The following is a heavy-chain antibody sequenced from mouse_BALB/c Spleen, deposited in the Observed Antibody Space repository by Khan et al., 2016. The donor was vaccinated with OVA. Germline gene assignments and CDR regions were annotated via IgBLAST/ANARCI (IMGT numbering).Heavy chain of an antibody. D-gene: IGHD2-10*01. Sequence: VMLVESGPGLVAPSQSLSITCTISGFSLTNYGVHWVRQPPGKGLEWLVVIWNDGNTAYNSALKSRLTTSKDNSKSQVFLKMNSIQTYDTSMYYCARQPYYHYNIMDYWGQGTSVTVSS. CDR3: ARQPYYHYNIMDY. CDR2: IWNDGNT. J-gene: IGHJ4*01. V-gene: IGHV2-6-1*01. CDR1: GFSLTNYG.